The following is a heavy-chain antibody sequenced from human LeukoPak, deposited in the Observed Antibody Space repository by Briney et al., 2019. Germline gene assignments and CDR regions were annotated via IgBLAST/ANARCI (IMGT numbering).Heavy chain of an antibody. CDR1: GYTFTSYD. Sequence: GASVKVSCKASGYTFTSYDINWVRQATGQGLEWMGWMNPNSGNTGYAQKFQGRVTITRNTSISTAYMELSSLRSEGTAVYYCARGRITMVRVVIIYWFDPWGQGTLVTVSS. CDR2: MNPNSGNT. J-gene: IGHJ5*02. D-gene: IGHD3-10*01. V-gene: IGHV1-8*03. CDR3: ARGRITMVRVVIIYWFDP.